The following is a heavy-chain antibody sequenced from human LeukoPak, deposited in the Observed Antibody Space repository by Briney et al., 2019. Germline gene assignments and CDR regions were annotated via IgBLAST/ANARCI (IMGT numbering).Heavy chain of an antibody. CDR1: GGTFSSYA. Sequence: GASAKVSCKASGGTFSSYAISWVRQAPGQGLEWMGRIIPILGIANYAQKFQGRVTITADKSTSTAYMELSSLRSEDTAVYYCARGSGYGDYIPWGQGTLVTVSS. D-gene: IGHD4-17*01. V-gene: IGHV1-69*04. CDR3: ARGSGYGDYIP. J-gene: IGHJ5*02. CDR2: IIPILGIA.